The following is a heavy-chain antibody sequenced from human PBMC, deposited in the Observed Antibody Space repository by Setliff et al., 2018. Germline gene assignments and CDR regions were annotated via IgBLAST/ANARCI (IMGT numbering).Heavy chain of an antibody. V-gene: IGHV1-69*13. Sequence: ASVKVSCKASGGTFINYAISWVRQAPGQGLEWMGGIIPIFGTANYAQKFQGRVTITADESTSTAYMELSSLRSEDTAVHYCARVSRTIVAARGFDYWGQGTLVTVSS. CDR3: ARVSRTIVAARGFDY. D-gene: IGHD1-26*01. CDR1: GGTFINYA. J-gene: IGHJ4*02. CDR2: IIPIFGTA.